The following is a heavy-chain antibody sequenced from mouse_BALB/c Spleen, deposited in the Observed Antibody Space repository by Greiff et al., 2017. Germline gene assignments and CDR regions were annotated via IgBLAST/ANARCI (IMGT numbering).Heavy chain of an antibody. Sequence: VQLQQSGAELMKPGASVKISCKATGYTFSSYWIEWVKQRPGHGLEWIGEILPGSGSTNYNEKFKGKATFTADTSSNTAYMQLSSLTSEDSAVYYCARFPDYRYDRAWFAYWGQGTLVTVSA. D-gene: IGHD2-14*01. V-gene: IGHV1-9*01. CDR3: ARFPDYRYDRAWFAY. CDR2: ILPGSGST. CDR1: GYTFSSYW. J-gene: IGHJ3*01.